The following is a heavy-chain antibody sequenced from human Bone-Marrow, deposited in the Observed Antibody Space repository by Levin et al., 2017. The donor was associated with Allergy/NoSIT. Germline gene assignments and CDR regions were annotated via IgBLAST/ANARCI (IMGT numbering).Heavy chain of an antibody. V-gene: IGHV3-74*01. CDR3: ASSSAWYRY. Sequence: SGGSLRLSCAASGFTFSNYWMHWVRQAPGKGLVWVSLINSDGSATNYADSVKGRFTISRDNAKNTLYLQMNSLRAEDTAVYYCASSSAWYRYWGQGTLVTVSS. CDR2: INSDGSAT. CDR1: GFTFSNYW. D-gene: IGHD6-19*01. J-gene: IGHJ4*02.